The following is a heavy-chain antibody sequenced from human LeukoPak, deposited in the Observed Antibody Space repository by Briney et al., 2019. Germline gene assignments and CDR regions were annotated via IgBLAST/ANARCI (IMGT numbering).Heavy chain of an antibody. D-gene: IGHD3-10*01. V-gene: IGHV1-18*01. CDR1: GYTFTSYG. J-gene: IGHJ6*03. CDR3: ARNLPQIPGLLWLGESYYYYYMDV. CDR2: ISAYNGNT. Sequence: PSVKVSSKASGYTFTSYGISWVRRAPGQGLEGMGWISAYNGNTNYPQKLQGRVTMTTDTSTSTAYMELRSLRSDDTAVYYCARNLPQIPGLLWLGESYYYYYMDVWGKGTTVTVSS.